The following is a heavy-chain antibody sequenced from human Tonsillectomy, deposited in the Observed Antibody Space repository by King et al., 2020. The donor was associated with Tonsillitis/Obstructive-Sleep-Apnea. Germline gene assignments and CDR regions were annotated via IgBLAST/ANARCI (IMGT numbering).Heavy chain of an antibody. J-gene: IGHJ4*02. D-gene: IGHD4-17*01. Sequence: VQLVESGGGLVRPGGSLRLSCIGSGFTFSTYSMNWVRQVPGKGLEWVSMITSGGRYIYYGDSVNGRFTISRDDAKSSLDLQMSSLRAEDTGIYYCARASGDFPCKDFDYWGQGILVTVSS. CDR3: ARASGDFPCKDFDY. CDR2: ITSGGRYI. V-gene: IGHV3-21*01. CDR1: GFTFSTYS.